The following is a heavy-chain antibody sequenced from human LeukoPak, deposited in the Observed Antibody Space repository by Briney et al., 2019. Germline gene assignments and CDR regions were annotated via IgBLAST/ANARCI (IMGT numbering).Heavy chain of an antibody. Sequence: PSETLSLTCTVSGGSISSSSYYWSRIRQPPGKGLEWIGEINHSGSTNYNPSLKSRVTISVDTSKNQFSLKLSSVTAADTAVYYCARGSYSSSWYFSWYFDLWGRGTLVTVSS. CDR1: GGSISSSSYY. V-gene: IGHV4-39*07. D-gene: IGHD6-13*01. CDR2: INHSGST. J-gene: IGHJ2*01. CDR3: ARGSYSSSWYFSWYFDL.